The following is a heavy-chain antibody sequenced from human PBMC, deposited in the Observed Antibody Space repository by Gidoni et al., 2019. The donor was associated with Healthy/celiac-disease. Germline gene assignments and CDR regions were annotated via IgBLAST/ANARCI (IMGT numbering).Heavy chain of an antibody. Sequence: QVQLQESGPGLVKPSETLSLTCTVSGGSVSSGSYYWSWIRQPPGKGLEWIGYIYYSGSTNYNPSLKSRVTISVDTSKNQFSLKLSSVTAADTAVYYCAREYCSGGSCYSRNWGQGTLVTVSS. V-gene: IGHV4-61*01. CDR3: AREYCSGGSCYSRN. D-gene: IGHD2-15*01. CDR1: GGSVSSGSYY. CDR2: IYYSGST. J-gene: IGHJ4*02.